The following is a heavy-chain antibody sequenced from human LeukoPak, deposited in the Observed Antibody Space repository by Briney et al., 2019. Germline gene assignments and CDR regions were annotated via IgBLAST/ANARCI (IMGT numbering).Heavy chain of an antibody. V-gene: IGHV4-39*01. D-gene: IGHD2-15*01. CDR2: IYYGWTT. CDR3: ARRSHCEGGSCPPV. J-gene: IGHJ6*02. CDR1: GDSISSSYFSSSYYY. Sequence: SETLSLTCTVSGDSISSSYFSSSYYYWVWIRQPPGKGLEWIGSIYYGWTTYHNPSLQSRVTISSDTSKNQFSLRLGSVTATDTAVYYCARRSHCEGGSCPPVWGQGTTVTVSS.